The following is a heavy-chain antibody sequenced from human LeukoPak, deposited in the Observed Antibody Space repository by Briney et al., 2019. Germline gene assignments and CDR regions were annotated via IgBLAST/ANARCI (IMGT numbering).Heavy chain of an antibody. V-gene: IGHV3-48*03. J-gene: IGHJ4*02. Sequence: GGSLRLSCAASGFTVSSNYMTWVRQAPGKGLEWVSYISSSGGTIYYADPVKGRFTISRDNAKNSLYLQMNSLRAEDTAVYYCASPLYEFYWGPGTLVTVSS. CDR1: GFTVSSNY. D-gene: IGHD5/OR15-5a*01. CDR2: ISSSGGTI. CDR3: ASPLYEFY.